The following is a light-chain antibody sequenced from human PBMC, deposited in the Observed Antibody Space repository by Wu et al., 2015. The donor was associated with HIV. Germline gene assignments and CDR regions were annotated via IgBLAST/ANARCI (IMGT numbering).Light chain of an antibody. V-gene: IGKV3D-20*02. J-gene: IGKJ4*01. CDR2: GTS. Sequence: EIVLTQSPGTLSLSPGERATLSCRASQSVGTSYVAWYQQKPGQAPRLLLYGTSNRATDIPDRFSGSGSGTDFTLTISNLEPEDFAVYYCQQRSNWPPLTFGGGTKVEIK. CDR1: QSVGTSY. CDR3: QQRSNWPPLT.